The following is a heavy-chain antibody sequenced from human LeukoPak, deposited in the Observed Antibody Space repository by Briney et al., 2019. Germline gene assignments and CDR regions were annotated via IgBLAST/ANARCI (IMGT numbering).Heavy chain of an antibody. D-gene: IGHD6-13*01. CDR1: GFTFSDYY. CDR2: ISTSGSTI. J-gene: IGHJ6*02. CDR3: ARGPPQHYYGMDV. V-gene: IGHV3-11*01. Sequence: GGSLRLSCAASGFTFSDYYMSWIRQAPGKGLEWVSYISTSGSTIYYADSVKGRFTISRDSAKNSLYLQMNSLRAEDTAVYYCARGPPQHYYGMDVWGQGTTVTVSS.